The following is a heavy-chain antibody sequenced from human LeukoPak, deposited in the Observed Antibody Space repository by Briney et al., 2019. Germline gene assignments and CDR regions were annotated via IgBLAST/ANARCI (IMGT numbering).Heavy chain of an antibody. CDR3: ARTKPAQLLFDY. J-gene: IGHJ4*02. V-gene: IGHV1-8*01. CDR2: MNPNSGNT. Sequence: ASVKVSCKSSGYTFTSYDINWVRQATGQGLEWMGWMNPNSGNTGYAQKFQGRVTRTRNTSISTAYMELSSLRSEDRAVYYCARTKPAQLLFDYWGQGTLVTVSS. D-gene: IGHD5-18*01. CDR1: GYTFTSYD.